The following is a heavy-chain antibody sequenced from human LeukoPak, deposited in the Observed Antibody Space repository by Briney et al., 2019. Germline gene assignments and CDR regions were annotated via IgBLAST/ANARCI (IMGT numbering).Heavy chain of an antibody. CDR3: ARAGDYVWGSYWIGRVDY. CDR1: GFTFSDYY. CDR2: ISSSGSTI. J-gene: IGHJ4*02. V-gene: IGHV3-11*04. Sequence: GGSLRLSCAASGFTFSDYYMSWIRQAPGKGLEWVSYISSSGSTIYYADSVKGRFTISRDYAKNSLYLQMNSLRAEDTAVYYCARAGDYVWGSYWIGRVDYWGQGTLVSVSS. D-gene: IGHD3-16*01.